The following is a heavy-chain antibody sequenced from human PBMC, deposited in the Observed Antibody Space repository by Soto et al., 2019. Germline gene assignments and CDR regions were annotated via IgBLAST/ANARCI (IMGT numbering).Heavy chain of an antibody. J-gene: IGHJ5*02. CDR3: SKEVVPAAGCFDP. V-gene: IGHV4-59*01. Sequence: SETLSLTCTVSSASISSYYWCWIRQPPGKGLEWIGYIYYNGNTNYSPSLKSRVTISVDTAKNQFSLKLNSVTAAATAAYDCSKEVVPAAGCFDPWGQGTLVTVSS. D-gene: IGHD2-2*01. CDR1: SASISSYY. CDR2: IYYNGNT.